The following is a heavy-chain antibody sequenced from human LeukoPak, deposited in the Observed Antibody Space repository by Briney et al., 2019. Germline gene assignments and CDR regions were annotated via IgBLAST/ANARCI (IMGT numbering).Heavy chain of an antibody. Sequence: PGGSLRLSCAASGFTFSSYAMSWVRQAPGKGLEWVGRIKSKTDGGTTDYAAPVKGRFTISRDDSKNTLYLQMNSLKTEDTAVYYCTTDRHYCSGGSCYGYWGQGTLVTVSS. V-gene: IGHV3-15*01. CDR1: GFTFSSYA. CDR3: TTDRHYCSGGSCYGY. CDR2: IKSKTDGGTT. J-gene: IGHJ4*02. D-gene: IGHD2-15*01.